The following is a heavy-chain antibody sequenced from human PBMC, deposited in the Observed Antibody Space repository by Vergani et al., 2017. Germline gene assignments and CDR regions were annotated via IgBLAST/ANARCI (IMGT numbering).Heavy chain of an antibody. Sequence: EVQLVESGGGLVQPGGSLRLSCAASGFTFSSYEMNWVRQAPGKGLEWVSAISGSGGSTYYADSVKGRFTISRDNSKNTLYLQMNSLRAEDTAVYYCAKDPGYCSGGSCSRVPMSFDYWGQGTLVTVSS. CDR1: GFTFSSYE. CDR2: ISGSGGST. V-gene: IGHV3-23*04. J-gene: IGHJ4*02. D-gene: IGHD2-15*01. CDR3: AKDPGYCSGGSCSRVPMSFDY.